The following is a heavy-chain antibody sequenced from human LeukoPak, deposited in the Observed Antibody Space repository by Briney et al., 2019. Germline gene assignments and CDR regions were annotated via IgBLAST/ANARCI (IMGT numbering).Heavy chain of an antibody. CDR2: IYNGGRT. V-gene: IGHV3-53*01. J-gene: IGHJ4*02. D-gene: IGHD4-17*01. CDR3: ETRDDYGGYEAY. Sequence: GGSLRLSCASSGVSISANYMSWVRQAPGKGLEWVSVIYNGGRTYYADSVKGRFTISRDSSKNTLYLQMNTVRDYDTALYDCETRDDYGGYEAYWGQGTLVTVSS. CDR1: GVSISANY.